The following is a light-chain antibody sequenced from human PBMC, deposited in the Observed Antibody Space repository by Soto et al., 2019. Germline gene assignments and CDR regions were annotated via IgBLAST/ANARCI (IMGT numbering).Light chain of an antibody. V-gene: IGKV1-9*01. CDR3: QELISYPRT. J-gene: IGKJ1*01. CDR2: KAS. CDR1: QGISNY. Sequence: DIQLTQSPSLLSASMGDRVIITCRASQGISNYLAWYQQKPGKAPNLLIYKASTLQGGVPSRFSGSGSGTEFTLTINSLQPDDSAIYYCQELISYPRTFGQGTKVEIK.